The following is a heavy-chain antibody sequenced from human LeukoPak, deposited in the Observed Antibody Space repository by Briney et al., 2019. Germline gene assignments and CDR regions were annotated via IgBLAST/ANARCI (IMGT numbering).Heavy chain of an antibody. CDR1: GFTFSSYW. J-gene: IGHJ4*02. CDR2: IKQDGSDK. CDR3: ARQHSSSWYALGYLDY. V-gene: IGHV3-7*01. Sequence: GGSLRLSCAASGFTFSSYWMSWVRQAPGKGLEWVANIKQDGSDKYYVDSVKGRFTISRDNAKNSLYLQMNSLRADDTALYYFARQHSSSWYALGYLDYWGQRTLVTVSS. D-gene: IGHD6-13*01.